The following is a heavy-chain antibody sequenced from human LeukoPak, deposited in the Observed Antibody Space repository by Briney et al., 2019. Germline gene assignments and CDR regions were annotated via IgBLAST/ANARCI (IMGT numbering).Heavy chain of an antibody. J-gene: IGHJ4*02. CDR2: ISYDGSNK. V-gene: IGHV3-30-3*01. Sequence: GGSLRLSCAASGFTFSSYAMHWVRQAPGKGLEWVAVISYDGSNKYYADSVKGRFTISRDNSKNTLYLQMNSLRAEDTAVYYCARGRYFDVWGQGTLVTVSS. D-gene: IGHD3-9*01. CDR3: ARGRYFDV. CDR1: GFTFSSYA.